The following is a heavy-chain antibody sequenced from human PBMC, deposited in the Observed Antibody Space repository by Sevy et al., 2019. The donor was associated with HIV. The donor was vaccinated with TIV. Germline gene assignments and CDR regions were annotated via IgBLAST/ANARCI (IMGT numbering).Heavy chain of an antibody. Sequence: GGSLRLSCAASGFAFSSYGMHWVRQAPGKGLEWVAFIRYDGSNKYYADSVKGRFTSSRDNSKNTLYLQMNSLRAEDTAVYYCANLGDYYGSGSYYIAYYYYGMDVWGQGTTVIVSS. V-gene: IGHV3-30*02. CDR2: IRYDGSNK. J-gene: IGHJ6*02. D-gene: IGHD3-10*01. CDR1: GFAFSSYG. CDR3: ANLGDYYGSGSYYIAYYYYGMDV.